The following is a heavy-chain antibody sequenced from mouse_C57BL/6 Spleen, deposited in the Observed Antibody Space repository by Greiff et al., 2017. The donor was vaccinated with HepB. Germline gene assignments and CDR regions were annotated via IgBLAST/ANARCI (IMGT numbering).Heavy chain of an antibody. J-gene: IGHJ4*01. D-gene: IGHD1-1*01. CDR2: IDPETGGT. CDR3: TGYYYGSSYDYYAMDY. Sequence: VQVVESGAELVRPGASVTLSCKASGYTFTDYEMHWVKQTPVHGLEWIGAIDPETGGTAYNQKFKGKAILTADKSSSTAYMELRSLTSEDSAVYYCTGYYYGSSYDYYAMDYWGQGTSVTVSS. CDR1: GYTFTDYE. V-gene: IGHV1-15*01.